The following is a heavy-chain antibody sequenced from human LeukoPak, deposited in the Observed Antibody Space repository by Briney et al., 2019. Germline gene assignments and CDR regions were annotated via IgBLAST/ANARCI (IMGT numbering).Heavy chain of an antibody. V-gene: IGHV1-24*01. CDR3: ATLSRSRVAAAGPRYYYYYYMDV. D-gene: IGHD6-13*01. CDR1: GYTLTELS. J-gene: IGHJ6*03. CDR2: FDPKDGET. Sequence: GASVKVSCKVSGYTLTELSVHWVRQAPGKGLEWMGNFDPKDGETIYAQKFQGRVTMTEDTSTDTAYMELSSLRSEDTAVYYCATLSRSRVAAAGPRYYYYYYMDVWGKGTTVTVSS.